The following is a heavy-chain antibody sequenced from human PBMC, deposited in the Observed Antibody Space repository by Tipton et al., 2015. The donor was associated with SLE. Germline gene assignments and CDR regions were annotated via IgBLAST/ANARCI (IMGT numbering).Heavy chain of an antibody. Sequence: SLRLSCAASGFTFRSYWMTWVRQAPGKGLEWVANIKQDGSEKYYVDSGKGRFTVSRDNAENSLYLQMNSLRAEDKAVYYCARAGSLTVAWTNSEYWGQGTLVTVSS. J-gene: IGHJ4*02. D-gene: IGHD2-15*01. CDR2: IKQDGSEK. CDR3: ARAGSLTVAWTNSEY. CDR1: GFTFRSYW. V-gene: IGHV3-7*01.